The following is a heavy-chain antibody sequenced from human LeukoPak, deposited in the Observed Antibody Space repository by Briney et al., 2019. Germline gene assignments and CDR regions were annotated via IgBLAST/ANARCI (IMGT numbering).Heavy chain of an antibody. D-gene: IGHD6-13*01. CDR3: AKDLGGIAAAGIDY. CDR2: ISWNSGSI. V-gene: IGHV3-9*01. CDR1: GFTFDDYA. Sequence: GGSLRLSCAASGFTFDDYAMHWVRQAPGKGLEWVSGISWNSGSIGYADSVKGRFTISRDNAKNSLYLQMNSLRAEDTALYYCAKDLGGIAAAGIDYWGQGTLVTVSS. J-gene: IGHJ4*02.